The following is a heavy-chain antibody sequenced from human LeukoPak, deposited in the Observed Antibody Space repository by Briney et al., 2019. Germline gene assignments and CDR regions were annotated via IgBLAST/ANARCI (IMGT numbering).Heavy chain of an antibody. J-gene: IGHJ4*02. Sequence: SETLSLTCAVHGGSFSGYYWSWLRQPPGKGLEWIGEINHSGSTNYNPSLKSRVTISVDTSKNQFSLKLSSVTAADTAVYYCARWGSSGYLMEYYFDYWGQGTLVTVSS. V-gene: IGHV4-34*01. D-gene: IGHD3-22*01. CDR2: INHSGST. CDR1: GGSFSGYY. CDR3: ARWGSSGYLMEYYFDY.